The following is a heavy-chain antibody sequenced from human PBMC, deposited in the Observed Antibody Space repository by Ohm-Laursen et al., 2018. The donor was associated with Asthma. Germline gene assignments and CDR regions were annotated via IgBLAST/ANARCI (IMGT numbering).Heavy chain of an antibody. V-gene: IGHV4-61*01. Sequence: SDTLSLTCSVSGASVGSGSSFWSWIPQPPGKGLEWIGYIYSTGSTNYNPSLESRVTISIDTSTNQFSLKLSSVTAADTAVYYCARGHGYNLYWGQGTLVTVSS. D-gene: IGHD5-24*01. CDR2: IYSTGST. CDR1: GASVGSGSSF. J-gene: IGHJ4*02. CDR3: ARGHGYNLY.